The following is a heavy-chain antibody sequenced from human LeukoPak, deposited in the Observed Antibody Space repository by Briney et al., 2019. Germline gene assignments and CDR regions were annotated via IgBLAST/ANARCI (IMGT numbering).Heavy chain of an antibody. CDR3: AKGLRYFDWLLQTDEYYFDY. CDR2: ISGRGGST. CDR1: GFTFSGYA. V-gene: IGHV3-23*01. J-gene: IGHJ4*02. D-gene: IGHD3-9*01. Sequence: GGSLRLSCAASGFTFSGYAMSWVRQAPGKGLEWVSAISGRGGSTYYADSVKGRFTISRDNSKNTLYLQMNSLRAEDTAVYYCAKGLRYFDWLLQTDEYYFDYWGQGTLVTVSS.